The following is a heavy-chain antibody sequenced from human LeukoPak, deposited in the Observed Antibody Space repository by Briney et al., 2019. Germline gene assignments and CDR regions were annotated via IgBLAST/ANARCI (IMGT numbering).Heavy chain of an antibody. CDR1: GGTFSSYA. J-gene: IGHJ3*02. CDR2: IIPIFGTA. CDR3: ASERVLRFLEWSFDAFDI. D-gene: IGHD3-3*01. Sequence: ASVKVSCKASGGTFSSYAISWVRQAPGQGLEWMGGIIPIFGTANYAQKFQGRVTITTDESTSTAYMELSSLRSEDTAVYYCASERVLRFLEWSFDAFDIWGRGTMVTVSS. V-gene: IGHV1-69*05.